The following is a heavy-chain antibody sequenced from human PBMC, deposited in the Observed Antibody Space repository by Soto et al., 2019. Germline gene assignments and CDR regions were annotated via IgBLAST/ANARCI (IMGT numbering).Heavy chain of an antibody. V-gene: IGHV5-51*01. Sequence: PGESLKISCKGSGYSFTSYWIGWVRQMPGKGLEWMGIIYPGDSDTRYSPSFQGQVTISADKSISTAYLQWSSLKASDTAMYDCAACIAARNALDDWGQGTLDTFSS. J-gene: IGHJ4*02. D-gene: IGHD6-6*01. CDR3: AACIAARNALDD. CDR1: GYSFTSYW. CDR2: IYPGDSDT.